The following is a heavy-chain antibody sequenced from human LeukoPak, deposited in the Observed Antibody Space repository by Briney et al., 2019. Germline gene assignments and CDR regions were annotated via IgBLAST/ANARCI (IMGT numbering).Heavy chain of an antibody. Sequence: PGGSLRLSCAASGFTFSSYWMHWVRQAPGKGLVWVSRINSDGSSTSYADSVKGRFTISRDNAKNSLYLQMNSLRTEDTAVYYCARAPRVLWFGELLFDYWGQGTLVTVSS. J-gene: IGHJ4*02. CDR3: ARAPRVLWFGELLFDY. CDR1: GFTFSSYW. CDR2: INSDGSST. D-gene: IGHD3-10*01. V-gene: IGHV3-74*01.